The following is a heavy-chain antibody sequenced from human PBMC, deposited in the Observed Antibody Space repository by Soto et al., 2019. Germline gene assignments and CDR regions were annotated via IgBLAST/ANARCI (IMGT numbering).Heavy chain of an antibody. J-gene: IGHJ5*02. Sequence: SETLSLTCNVSGGPIKTGDYYWNWIRHPPGKGLEWIGYVFYSGATNYSPSLKSRAAISMYTSKNQFSLSLTSVTAADTAVYYCARAGLSYGYLLSWGKGIRATV. V-gene: IGHV4-30-4*01. CDR1: GGPIKTGDYY. D-gene: IGHD5-18*01. CDR3: ARAGLSYGYLLS. CDR2: VFYSGAT.